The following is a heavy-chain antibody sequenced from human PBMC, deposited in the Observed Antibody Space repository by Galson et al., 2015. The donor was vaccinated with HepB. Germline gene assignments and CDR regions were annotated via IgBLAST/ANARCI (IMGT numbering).Heavy chain of an antibody. CDR3: ARTTMGSGWLFDY. Sequence: SLXLSCAASGFTFSPYWMHWVRQAPGEGLVWVSRIKSDVSSTDYADSVKGRFTISRDNAKNTVYLQMNSLRAEDTAVYYCARTTMGSGWLFDYWGQGTLVTVSS. D-gene: IGHD6-19*01. CDR2: IKSDVSST. CDR1: GFTFSPYW. V-gene: IGHV3-74*01. J-gene: IGHJ4*02.